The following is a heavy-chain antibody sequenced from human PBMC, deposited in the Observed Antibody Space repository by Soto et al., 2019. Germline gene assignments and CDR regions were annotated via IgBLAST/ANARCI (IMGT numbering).Heavy chain of an antibody. V-gene: IGHV1-69*01. Sequence: QVQLVQSGAEVKKPGSSVKVSCKASGGTFSSYAISWVRQAPGQGLEWMGGIIPIFGTANYAQKFQGRVTITADESTSTDYMELSSLRSEDTAVYYCARGAFPSLGYCSGGSCYGYAFDIWGQGTMVTVSS. CDR2: IIPIFGTA. CDR3: ARGAFPSLGYCSGGSCYGYAFDI. CDR1: GGTFSSYA. D-gene: IGHD2-15*01. J-gene: IGHJ3*02.